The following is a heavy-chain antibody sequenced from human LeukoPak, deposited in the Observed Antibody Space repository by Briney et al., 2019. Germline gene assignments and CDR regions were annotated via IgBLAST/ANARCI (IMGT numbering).Heavy chain of an antibody. CDR1: GGSFSGYY. D-gene: IGHD6-19*01. Sequence: SETLSPTCAVCGGSFSGYYWSSIRQPPGKGLEWIGEINHSGSTNYNPSRKSRVTISVDTSKNQFSLKLSSVTAADTAVYYCARGRGSSGWYRGNWFDPWGQGTLVTVSS. V-gene: IGHV4-34*01. CDR2: INHSGST. CDR3: ARGRGSSGWYRGNWFDP. J-gene: IGHJ5*02.